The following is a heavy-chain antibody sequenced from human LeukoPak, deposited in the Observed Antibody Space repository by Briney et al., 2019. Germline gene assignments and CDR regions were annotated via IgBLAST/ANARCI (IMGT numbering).Heavy chain of an antibody. Sequence: SETLSLTCTVSGGSISSHYWSWVRQPPGKGLEWIGYVLDNVRTKDNPSLNSRFTLSADTSKNQFSLRLTSGTAADTAVYYCATIKRGNIFGFFDFWGQGILVTVSS. D-gene: IGHD5-18*01. V-gene: IGHV4-59*11. CDR2: VLDNVRT. CDR3: ATIKRGNIFGFFDF. J-gene: IGHJ4*02. CDR1: GGSISSHY.